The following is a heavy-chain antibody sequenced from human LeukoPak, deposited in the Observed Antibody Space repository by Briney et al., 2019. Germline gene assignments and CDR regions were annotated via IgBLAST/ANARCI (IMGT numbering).Heavy chain of an antibody. D-gene: IGHD5-18*01. CDR1: GGSFSGYY. Sequence: SETLSLTCAVYGGSFSGYYWSWIRQPPGKGLEWIGEINHSGSTNYNPSLKSRVTISVDTSKNQFSLKLSSVTAADTAVYYCARRIQLWLGGWFDPWGQGTLVTVSS. J-gene: IGHJ5*02. CDR2: INHSGST. V-gene: IGHV4-34*01. CDR3: ARRIQLWLGGWFDP.